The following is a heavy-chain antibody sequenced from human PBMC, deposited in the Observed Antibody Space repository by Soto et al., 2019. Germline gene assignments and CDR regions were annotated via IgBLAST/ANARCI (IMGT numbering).Heavy chain of an antibody. Sequence: PGGSLRLSCAASGFSFSDYYMSWIRQAPGKGLEWVSYISSSSSYTNYADSVKGRFTISRDNAKNSLYLQMNSLRAEDTAVYYCARVAPPQDYWGQGTLVTFSS. J-gene: IGHJ4*02. V-gene: IGHV3-11*05. CDR1: GFSFSDYY. CDR3: ARVAPPQDY. CDR2: ISSSSSYT.